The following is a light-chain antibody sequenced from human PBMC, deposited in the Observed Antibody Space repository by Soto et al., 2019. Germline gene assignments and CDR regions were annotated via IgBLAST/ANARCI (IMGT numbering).Light chain of an antibody. V-gene: IGKV1-13*02. J-gene: IGKJ1*01. CDR2: DAS. CDR1: QGISSA. Sequence: AIQLTQSPSSLSASVGDRVTITCRASQGISSALAWYQQKPGKAPKLLIYDASSLESGVPSRFSGSGSGTEFTLTISSLQPDDFATYYCQQYVTAFRSFGQGTKVDIK. CDR3: QQYVTAFRS.